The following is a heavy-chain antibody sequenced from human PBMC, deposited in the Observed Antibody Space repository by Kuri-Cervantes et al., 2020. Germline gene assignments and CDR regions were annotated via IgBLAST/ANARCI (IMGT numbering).Heavy chain of an antibody. CDR2: IYYSGST. V-gene: IGHV4-39*01. CDR1: GGSISSSSYY. D-gene: IGHD3-22*01. CDR3: ARMGFSGYYDSSGYYGSFDY. J-gene: IGHJ4*02. Sequence: SETLSLTCTVSGGSISSSSYYWGWIRQPPGKGLEWIGSIYYSGSTYYNPSLKSRVTISVDTSKNQFSLKLSSVTAADTAVYYCARMGFSGYYDSSGYYGSFDYWGQGTLVTVSS.